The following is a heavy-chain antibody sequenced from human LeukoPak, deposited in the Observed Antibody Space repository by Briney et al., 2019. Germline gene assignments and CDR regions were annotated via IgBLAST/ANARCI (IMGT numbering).Heavy chain of an antibody. CDR2: ISAYNGNT. V-gene: IGHV1-18*01. Sequence: ASVKVSCKASGYTFSTYGFSWVRQAPGQGLEWMGWISAYNGNTNYAQKLQGRVTMTTDTSTSTAYMELRSLRSDDTAVYYCARASYYDSSGPYYFDYWGQGTLVTVSS. J-gene: IGHJ4*02. CDR3: ARASYYDSSGPYYFDY. CDR1: GYTFSTYG. D-gene: IGHD3-22*01.